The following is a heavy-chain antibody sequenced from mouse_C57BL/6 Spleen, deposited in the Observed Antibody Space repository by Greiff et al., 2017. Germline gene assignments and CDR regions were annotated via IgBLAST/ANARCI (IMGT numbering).Heavy chain of an antibody. Sequence: VKLVESGPGLVAPSQSLSITCTVSGFSLTSYGVHWVRQPPGKGLEWLVVIWSDGSTTYNSALKSRLSISKDNSKSQVFLKMNSLQTDDTAMYYCARHADDYDGAMDYWGQGTSVTVSS. D-gene: IGHD2-4*01. CDR1: GFSLTSYG. J-gene: IGHJ4*01. V-gene: IGHV2-6-1*01. CDR3: ARHADDYDGAMDY. CDR2: IWSDGST.